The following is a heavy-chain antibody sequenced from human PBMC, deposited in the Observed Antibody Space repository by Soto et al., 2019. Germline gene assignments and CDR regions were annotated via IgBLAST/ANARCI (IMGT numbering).Heavy chain of an antibody. CDR2: IYYSGST. CDR3: ARISSSLGYGMDV. J-gene: IGHJ6*02. D-gene: IGHD6-13*01. CDR1: GGSISSDY. Sequence: PSETLSLTCTVSGGSISSDYWSWIRQPPGKGLEWIGYIYYSGSTNYNPSLKSRVTISVDTSKNQFSLKLSSVTAADTAVYYCARISSSLGYGMDVWGQGTTVTVSS. V-gene: IGHV4-59*12.